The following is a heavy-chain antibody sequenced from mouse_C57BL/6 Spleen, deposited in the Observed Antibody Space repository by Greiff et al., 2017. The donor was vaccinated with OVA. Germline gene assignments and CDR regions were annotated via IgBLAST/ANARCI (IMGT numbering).Heavy chain of an antibody. CDR2: IRSKSSNYST. Sequence: EVKLMESGGGLVQPKGSLKLSCAASGFTFNTYAMHWVRQAPGKGLEWVACIRSKSSNYSTYYADSVKDRFTISRDDSQSMLYLQMNNLKTEDTAMYYCVRSEDYDDYYAMDYWGQGTSVTVSS. D-gene: IGHD2-4*01. V-gene: IGHV10-3*01. CDR3: VRSEDYDDYYAMDY. J-gene: IGHJ4*01. CDR1: GFTFNTYA.